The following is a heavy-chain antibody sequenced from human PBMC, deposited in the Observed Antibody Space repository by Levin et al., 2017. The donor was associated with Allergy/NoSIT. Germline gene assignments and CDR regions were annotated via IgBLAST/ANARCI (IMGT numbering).Heavy chain of an antibody. J-gene: IGHJ4*02. Sequence: SETLSLTCTVSGGSISSGGYYWSWIRQHPGKGLEWIGYISYSGSTYYNPSLKSRVTISVDTSKNQFSLKLSSVTAADTAVYYCARRLVGATSPFDYWGQGTLVTVSS. V-gene: IGHV4-31*03. D-gene: IGHD1-26*01. CDR2: ISYSGST. CDR3: ARRLVGATSPFDY. CDR1: GGSISSGGYY.